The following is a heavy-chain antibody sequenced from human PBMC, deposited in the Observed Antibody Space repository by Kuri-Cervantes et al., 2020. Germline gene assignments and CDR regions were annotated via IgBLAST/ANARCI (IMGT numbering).Heavy chain of an antibody. V-gene: IGHV1-2*06. D-gene: IGHD4-11*01. J-gene: IGHJ4*02. CDR1: GFTFTSSA. CDR3: ARERVVAVTRNSLPYFDY. Sequence: ASVKVSCKASGFTFTSSAVQWVRQAPGQGLEWMGRINPNSGHTDSAQKFQGRATMTRDTSINTAYMELSSLRSDDTAVYYCARERVVAVTRNSLPYFDYWGQGTLVTVSS. CDR2: INPNSGHT.